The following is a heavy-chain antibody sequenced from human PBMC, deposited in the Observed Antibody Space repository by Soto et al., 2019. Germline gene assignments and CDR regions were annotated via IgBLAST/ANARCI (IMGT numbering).Heavy chain of an antibody. J-gene: IGHJ4*02. V-gene: IGHV1-18*01. CDR2: ISAYNGNT. CDR1: GYTFTSYG. D-gene: IGHD3-10*02. Sequence: QVQLVQSGAEVKKPGASVKVSCKASGYTFTSYGISWVRQAPGQGLEWMGWISAYNGNTNYAQKPTGRVTMTTDTSTSTADMELRSLRSDDTAVYYCARDKGDCSGSYYGYWGQGTLVTVSS. CDR3: ARDKGDCSGSYYGY.